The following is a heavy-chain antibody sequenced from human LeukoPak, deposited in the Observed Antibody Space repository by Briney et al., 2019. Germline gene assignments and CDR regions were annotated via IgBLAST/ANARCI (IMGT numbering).Heavy chain of an antibody. V-gene: IGHV1-46*01. CDR3: AREKDCGGDCYFYDY. CDR1: GGTFSSYA. J-gene: IGHJ4*02. CDR2: INPSGGST. Sequence: ASVKVSCKASGGTFSSYAISWVRQAPGQGLEWTGIINPSGGSTSYAQKFQGRVTMTRDTSTSTVYMELSSLRSEDTAVYYCAREKDCGGDCYFYDYWGQGTLVTVSS. D-gene: IGHD2-21*02.